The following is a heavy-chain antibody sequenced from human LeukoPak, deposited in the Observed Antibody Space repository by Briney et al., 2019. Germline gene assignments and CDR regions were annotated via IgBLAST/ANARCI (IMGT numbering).Heavy chain of an antibody. Sequence: ASVKVSCKASGYTFTSYDINWVRQATGQGLEWMGRMNPNSGNTGYAQKFQGRVTMTRNTSISTAYMELSSLRSEDTAVYYCARVGRGYCSSTSCLDYWGQGTLVTVSS. CDR1: GYTFTSYD. D-gene: IGHD2-2*03. V-gene: IGHV1-8*01. CDR2: MNPNSGNT. J-gene: IGHJ4*02. CDR3: ARVGRGYCSSTSCLDY.